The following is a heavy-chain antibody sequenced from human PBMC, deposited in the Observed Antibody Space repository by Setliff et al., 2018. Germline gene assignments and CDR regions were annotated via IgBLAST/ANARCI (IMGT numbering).Heavy chain of an antibody. CDR2: MYYSGKT. V-gene: IGHV4-39*02. D-gene: IGHD4-4*01. CDR1: GGYIARSYFY. Sequence: NPSETMSLTCTVSGGYIARSYFYWGWIRQSPGKGLEWIGTMYYSGKTFYMPSLLSRVTISADTSTNHLSLKLSSVTAADTAVYYCSRGPSKVQFDTWGRGMPVTVSS. CDR3: SRGPSKVQFDT. J-gene: IGHJ5*02.